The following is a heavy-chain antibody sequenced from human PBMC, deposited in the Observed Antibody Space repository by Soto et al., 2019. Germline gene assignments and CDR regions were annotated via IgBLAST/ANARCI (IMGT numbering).Heavy chain of an antibody. J-gene: IGHJ3*02. Sequence: PGGSLRLSCAASGFTFSSYAMSWVRQSPGKGLEWVSAISGSGGSTYYADSVKGRFTISRDNSKNTLYLQMNSLRAEDTAVYYCAKDDAFLRGSGSFNAFDIWGQGTMVTVSS. CDR2: ISGSGGST. CDR1: GFTFSSYA. CDR3: AKDDAFLRGSGSFNAFDI. V-gene: IGHV3-23*01. D-gene: IGHD3-10*01.